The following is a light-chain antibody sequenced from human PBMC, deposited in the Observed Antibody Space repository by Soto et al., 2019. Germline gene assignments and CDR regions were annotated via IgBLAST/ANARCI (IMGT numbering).Light chain of an antibody. V-gene: IGKV3-15*01. CDR2: DTS. Sequence: EIVMTQSPATLSLSPGERATLSCRASQSVSSTLAWYQQKPGQAPRLLIFDTSSRATGIPARFSGSGSGTEFTLTISSLQSEDFAVYYCQQYNNRPRTFGQGTKVEIK. CDR1: QSVSST. CDR3: QQYNNRPRT. J-gene: IGKJ1*01.